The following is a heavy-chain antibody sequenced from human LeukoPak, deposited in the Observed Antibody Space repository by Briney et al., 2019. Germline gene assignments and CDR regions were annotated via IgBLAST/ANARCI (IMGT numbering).Heavy chain of an antibody. CDR3: AKDYYYDSSGYPLLFDY. V-gene: IGHV3-30*02. CDR1: GFTFSSYG. J-gene: IGHJ4*02. CDR2: IRYDGSNK. D-gene: IGHD3-22*01. Sequence: GGSLRLSCAASGFTFSSYGMYWVRQAPGKGLEWVAFIRYDGSNKYYADSVKGRFTISRDNSKNTLYLQMNSLRAEDTAVYYCAKDYYYDSSGYPLLFDYWGQGTLVTVSS.